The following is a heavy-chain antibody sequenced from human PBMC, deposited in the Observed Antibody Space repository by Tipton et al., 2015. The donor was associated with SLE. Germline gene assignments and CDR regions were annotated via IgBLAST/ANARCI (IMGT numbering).Heavy chain of an antibody. V-gene: IGHV4-39*07. CDR3: ARQGGTTYCSGGSCYPDY. CDR2: IYYSGST. CDR1: GGSISSSSYY. Sequence: TLSLTCTVSGGSISSSSYYWGWIRQPPGKGLEWIGSIYYSGSTYYNPSLKSRVTISVDTSKNQFSLKLSSVTAADTAVYYCARQGGTTYCSGGSCYPDYWGQGTLVTVSS. D-gene: IGHD2-15*01. J-gene: IGHJ4*02.